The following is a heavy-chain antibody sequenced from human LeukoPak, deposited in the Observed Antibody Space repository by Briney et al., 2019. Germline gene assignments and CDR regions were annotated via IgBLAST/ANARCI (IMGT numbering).Heavy chain of an antibody. CDR3: ARDPVSTGLQINSDY. Sequence: SLRLSCAASGFTFSSYAMHWVRQAPGKGLEWVAVMSNDGNNEYYADSVKGRFTIFRDSSKNTLYLQMNSLRAEDTAVYYCARDPVSTGLQINSDYWGQGTLVTVSS. D-gene: IGHD3-16*01. V-gene: IGHV3-30-3*01. CDR2: MSNDGNNE. J-gene: IGHJ4*02. CDR1: GFTFSSYA.